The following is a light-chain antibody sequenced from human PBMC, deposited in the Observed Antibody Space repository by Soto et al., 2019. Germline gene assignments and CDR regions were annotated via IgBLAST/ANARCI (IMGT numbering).Light chain of an antibody. CDR1: QGVYSW. J-gene: IGKJ4*01. V-gene: IGKV1D-12*01. Sequence: DIQMTQSPSSVSASVGERVTITCRASQGVYSWVAWYQQAPGKAPKLLISAASTLRGGVPSRFSGSGSETDFTLTIGSLQPEDVATYYCQQAYNFPLTFGGGTKVEIK. CDR2: AAS. CDR3: QQAYNFPLT.